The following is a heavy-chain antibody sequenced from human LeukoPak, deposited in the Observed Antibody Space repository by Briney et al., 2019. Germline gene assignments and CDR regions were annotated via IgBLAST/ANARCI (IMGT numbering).Heavy chain of an antibody. CDR2: IYYSGST. CDR1: GGSISSYY. J-gene: IGHJ4*02. Sequence: SETLPLTCTVSGGSISSYYWSWIRQPPGRGLEWIGYIYYSGSTNYNPSLKSRVTISVDTSKNQFSLKLSSVTAADTAVYYCARGYCSGGSCYEFDYWGQGTLVTVSS. D-gene: IGHD2-15*01. V-gene: IGHV4-59*01. CDR3: ARGYCSGGSCYEFDY.